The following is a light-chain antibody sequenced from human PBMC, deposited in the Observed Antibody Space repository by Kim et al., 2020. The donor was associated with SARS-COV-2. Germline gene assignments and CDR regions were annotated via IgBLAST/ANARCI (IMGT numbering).Light chain of an antibody. J-gene: IGLJ3*02. CDR3: SSYSRSTTSL. V-gene: IGLV2-14*01. CDR1: SSDVGGYNY. CDR2: DVS. Sequence: QSALTQPASVSGSPGQSITISCTGTSSDVGGYNYVSWYQQYPGKAPKLMTYDVSKRPSGVSNRFSGSKSGNTASLTISGLQAEDEADYYCSSYSRSTTSLFGGGTQLTVL.